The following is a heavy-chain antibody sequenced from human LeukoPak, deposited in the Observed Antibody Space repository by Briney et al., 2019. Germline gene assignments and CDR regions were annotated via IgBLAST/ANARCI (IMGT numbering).Heavy chain of an antibody. D-gene: IGHD3-10*01. J-gene: IGHJ5*02. V-gene: IGHV1-2*02. CDR3: ARALMVRGVIISWFDP. CDR1: GYTFTGYY. Sequence: GASVKVSCKASGYTFTGYYMHWVRQAPGQGLEWMGWINPNSGGTNYAQKFQGRVTMTRDTSISTAYMELSRLRSDDTAVYYCARALMVRGVIISWFDPWGQGTLVTVSS. CDR2: INPNSGGT.